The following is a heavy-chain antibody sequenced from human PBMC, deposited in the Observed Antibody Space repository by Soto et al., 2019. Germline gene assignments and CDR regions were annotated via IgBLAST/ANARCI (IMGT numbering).Heavy chain of an antibody. D-gene: IGHD6-19*01. J-gene: IGHJ4*02. Sequence: QVQLQESGPGLVKPSATLSLTCTVSGGSMTGYFWTWIRQSAGKGLEWIGHVYNSGNTDYNPSLASRITMAVDTSKREFSLKVKSLTAADTAVYYCARTHWVSGTEYWGQGTLVTVSS. CDR2: VYNSGNT. CDR1: GGSMTGYF. V-gene: IGHV4-4*07. CDR3: ARTHWVSGTEY.